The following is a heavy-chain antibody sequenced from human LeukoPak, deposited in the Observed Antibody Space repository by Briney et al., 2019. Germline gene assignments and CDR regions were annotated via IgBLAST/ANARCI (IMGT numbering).Heavy chain of an antibody. CDR1: GGSISSSSYY. CDR3: ARRARGDCGRTWNY. CDR2: FYYSGST. D-gene: IGHD2-21*02. J-gene: IGHJ4*02. V-gene: IGHV4-39*01. Sequence: SEALSLTCTVSGGSISSSSYYWGWIRQPPGKGLEWIGSFYYSGSTYYNPSLKSRVTISVDTSNNQFSLQLSSVNASYTAVYYCARRARGDCGRTWNYWGERTLVTLSS.